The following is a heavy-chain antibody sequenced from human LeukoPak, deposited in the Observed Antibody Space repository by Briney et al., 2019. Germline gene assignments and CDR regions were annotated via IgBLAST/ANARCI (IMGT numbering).Heavy chain of an antibody. CDR1: GYTFTDYY. V-gene: IGHV1-2*02. CDR3: ARGGIAAADDY. CDR2: INPNSGAT. Sequence: GASVKVSCKASGYTFTDYYVHWGRQAPGQGLEWMGWINPNSGATFYAQTFQGRVTMTRDTSINTVFVELNRLRSDDTAVYYCARGGIAAADDYWGQGTLVTVSS. J-gene: IGHJ4*02. D-gene: IGHD6-13*01.